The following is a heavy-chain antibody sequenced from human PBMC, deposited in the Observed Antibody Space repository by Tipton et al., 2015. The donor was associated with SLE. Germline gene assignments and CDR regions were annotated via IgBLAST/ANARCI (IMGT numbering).Heavy chain of an antibody. CDR2: IYATGIT. CDR1: GGSISSGSYY. D-gene: IGHD1-26*01. Sequence: TLSLTCTVSGGSISSGSYYWSWIRQPAGKGLEWIGHIYATGITNYNPSLKSRVTISVDTSKNQFSLKLSSGTAADTAVYYCATSREGLARDWYFDLWGRGTLVTVSS. V-gene: IGHV4-61*09. J-gene: IGHJ2*01. CDR3: ATSREGLARDWYFDL.